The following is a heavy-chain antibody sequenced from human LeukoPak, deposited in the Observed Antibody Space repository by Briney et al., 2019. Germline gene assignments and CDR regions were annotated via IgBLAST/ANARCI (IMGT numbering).Heavy chain of an antibody. CDR2: IIPIFGTA. V-gene: IGHV1-69*13. D-gene: IGHD1-26*01. CDR1: GYTFTGYY. J-gene: IGHJ4*02. Sequence: ASVKVSCKASGYTFTGYYMHWVRQAPGQGLEWMGGIIPIFGTANYAQKFQGRVTITADESMSTAYMELSSLRSEDTAVYYCARGLMGATTFDYWGQGTLVTVSS. CDR3: ARGLMGATTFDY.